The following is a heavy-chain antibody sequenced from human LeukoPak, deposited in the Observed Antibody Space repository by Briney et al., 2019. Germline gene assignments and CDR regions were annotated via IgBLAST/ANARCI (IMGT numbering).Heavy chain of an antibody. CDR3: ARVGGSKRGPFDC. Sequence: PGGSLRLSCAASGFTFSSYWMSWVRQAPGKGLEWVANIKQDGSEKYYVDSVKGRFTISRDNAKNSLYLQMNSLRAEDTAVYYCARVGGSKRGPFDCWGQGTLVTVSS. CDR2: IKQDGSEK. J-gene: IGHJ4*02. D-gene: IGHD1-26*01. V-gene: IGHV3-7*01. CDR1: GFTFSSYW.